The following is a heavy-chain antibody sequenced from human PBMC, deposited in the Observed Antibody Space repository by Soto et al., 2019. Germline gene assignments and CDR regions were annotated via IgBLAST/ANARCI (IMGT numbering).Heavy chain of an antibody. CDR3: ATRITVFGLLIPPFDP. D-gene: IGHD3-3*01. Sequence: SETLSLTCAVYCGSVNGYYWDWVRQPPGKVLEWIGEINHTGGTHYNPSLKSRVTMSVDTSKNQFSLRLSSVTAADTAIYYCATRITVFGLLIPPFDPWGQGTQVTVSS. CDR2: INHTGGT. CDR1: CGSVNGYY. V-gene: IGHV4-34*01. J-gene: IGHJ5*02.